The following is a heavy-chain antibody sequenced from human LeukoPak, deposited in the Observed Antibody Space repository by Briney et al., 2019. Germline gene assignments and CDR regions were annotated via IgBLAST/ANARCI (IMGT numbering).Heavy chain of an antibody. CDR1: GYRFTSYW. D-gene: IGHD3-9*01. J-gene: IGHJ4*02. CDR2: IYPGDSDT. Sequence: GESLKISCKGSGYRFTSYWIGWVRQMPGKGLEWMGIIYPGDSDTRYSPSFQGQVTISADKSISAAYLQWSSLKASDTAMYYCARRYYDILTGYLPDDYWGQGTLVTVSS. CDR3: ARRYYDILTGYLPDDY. V-gene: IGHV5-51*01.